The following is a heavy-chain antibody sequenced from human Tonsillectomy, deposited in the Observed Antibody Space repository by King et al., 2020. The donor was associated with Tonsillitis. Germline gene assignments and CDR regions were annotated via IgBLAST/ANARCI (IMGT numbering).Heavy chain of an antibody. J-gene: IGHJ4*02. V-gene: IGHV3-30*02. D-gene: IGHD6-6*01. CDR1: GFTFSSYG. CDR3: EGGGSSRSSFDY. CDR2: IRYDGSNK. Sequence: VQLVESGGGVVQPGGSLRLSCAASGFTFSSYGMHWVRQAPGKGLEWVAFIRYDGSNKYYADSVKGRFTISRDNSKNTLYLQMNSLRAEDTAVYYCEGGGSSRSSFDYWGQGTLVTVSS.